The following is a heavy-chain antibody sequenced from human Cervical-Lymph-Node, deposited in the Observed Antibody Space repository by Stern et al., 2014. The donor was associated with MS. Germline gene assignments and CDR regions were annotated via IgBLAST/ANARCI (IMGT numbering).Heavy chain of an antibody. CDR3: AKVAVTTINFYFDY. Sequence: VQLLESGGGVVQPGRALRLSCAASGFTFSHYALHWVRQAPGKGLEWVALISYDGRNAVYADSVQGRFTITRDNSRNTVFLQMDRLRVEDTALYYCAKVAVTTINFYFDYWGQGTLVTVSS. CDR2: ISYDGRNA. D-gene: IGHD4-17*01. J-gene: IGHJ4*02. V-gene: IGHV3-30*18. CDR1: GFTFSHYA.